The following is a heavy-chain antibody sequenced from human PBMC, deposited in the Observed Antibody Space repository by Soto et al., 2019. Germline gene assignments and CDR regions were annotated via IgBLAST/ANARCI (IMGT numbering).Heavy chain of an antibody. Sequence: SETLSLTCPGSGGSISSYFYIWVRQPPGKGLEWIGYVYHTGRTSYNPSLKSRVSISMDTSKNQFSLNLDSVTAADTAVYFCARDFAYFDSWGQGTLVTVS. V-gene: IGHV4-59*01. J-gene: IGHJ4*02. CDR1: GGSISSYF. CDR3: ARDFAYFDS. D-gene: IGHD3-3*01. CDR2: VYHTGRT.